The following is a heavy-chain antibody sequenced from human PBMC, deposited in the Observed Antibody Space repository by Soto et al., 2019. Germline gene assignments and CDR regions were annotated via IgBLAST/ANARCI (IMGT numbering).Heavy chain of an antibody. Sequence: SETLSLTCTVSGGSIISSSYYWGWIRQPPGKGLEWIGSIYYSGSTYYNPSLKSRVTISVDTSKNQFSLKLSSATAADTAVYYCARSIPITMIVVAPEWFDPWGQGTLVTVSS. CDR1: GGSIISSSYY. CDR2: IYYSGST. V-gene: IGHV4-39*01. D-gene: IGHD3-22*01. J-gene: IGHJ5*02. CDR3: ARSIPITMIVVAPEWFDP.